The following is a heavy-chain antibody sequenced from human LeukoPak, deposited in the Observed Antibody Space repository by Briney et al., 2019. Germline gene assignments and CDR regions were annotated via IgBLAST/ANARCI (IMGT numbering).Heavy chain of an antibody. J-gene: IGHJ4*02. V-gene: IGHV3-23*01. CDR1: GFTFSSYS. Sequence: GGSLRLSCAASGFTFSSYSMNWVRQAPGKGLEWVSAIGGSAGSTYYADSVEGRFTISRDNSKNTLYLQMNSLRAEDTAVYYCAKVRYDSSGYVDYWGQGALVTVSS. CDR3: AKVRYDSSGYVDY. CDR2: IGGSAGST. D-gene: IGHD3-22*01.